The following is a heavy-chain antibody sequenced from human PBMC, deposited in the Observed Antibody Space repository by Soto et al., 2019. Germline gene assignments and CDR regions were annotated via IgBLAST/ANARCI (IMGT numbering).Heavy chain of an antibody. CDR3: VPPIPRVW. CDR1: GFTFGTYA. D-gene: IGHD2-2*02. Sequence: GGSLRLSCAASGFTFGTYAMHWVRQAPGKGLEWVAVIYYDGSNRYYGDAVKGRFTISRDNSKNIVYLQMSSLRAEDTAVYYCVPPIPRVWWGQGTVVTVSS. J-gene: IGHJ4*02. CDR2: IYYDGSNR. V-gene: IGHV3-33*01.